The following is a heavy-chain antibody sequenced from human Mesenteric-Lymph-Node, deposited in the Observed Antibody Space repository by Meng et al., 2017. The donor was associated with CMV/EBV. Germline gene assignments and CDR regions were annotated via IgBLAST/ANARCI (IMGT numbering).Heavy chain of an antibody. CDR3: ANDYGSGSYRFDY. CDR1: GGSVTNGDHS. CDR2: IFYTGST. V-gene: IGHV4-30-2*01. J-gene: IGHJ4*02. D-gene: IGHD3-10*01. Sequence: VSGGSVTNGDHSWSWVRQPPGRGLELLGYIFYTGSTYYNPSLKGRVTMSMDRSKNQFSLKLTSVTAADTAVYYCANDYGSGSYRFDYWGQGTLVTVSS.